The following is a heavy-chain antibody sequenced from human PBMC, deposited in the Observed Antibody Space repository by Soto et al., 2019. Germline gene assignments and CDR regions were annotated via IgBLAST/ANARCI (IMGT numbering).Heavy chain of an antibody. Sequence: EVRLLESGGGLVQPGGPLRLSCAASGFTFSSYAMSWVRQAPGKGLEWVSTIIGSGGSANYADSVKGRCTISSDSSKNTLYLQMNSLRADDTAVYYWARHILITILGYSYGMDVWGQGTTVTVSS. CDR2: IIGSGGSA. V-gene: IGHV3-23*01. CDR3: ARHILITILGYSYGMDV. J-gene: IGHJ6*01. CDR1: GFTFSSYA. D-gene: IGHD3-9*01.